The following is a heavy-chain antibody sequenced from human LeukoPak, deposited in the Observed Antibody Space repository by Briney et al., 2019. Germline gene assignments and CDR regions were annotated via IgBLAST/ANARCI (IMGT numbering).Heavy chain of an antibody. CDR2: IKQDGSEK. J-gene: IGHJ4*02. D-gene: IGHD6-13*01. CDR3: ARGTIAADGYYYFDY. CDR1: GFTFSSYW. V-gene: IGHV3-7*04. Sequence: PGGSLRLSCAASGFTFSSYWMRCVRQAPGKGLEWVANIKQDGSEKYYVDSVKGRFTISRDNAKNSLYLQMNSLRAEDTAVYYYARGTIAADGYYYFDYWGQGTQVTVSS.